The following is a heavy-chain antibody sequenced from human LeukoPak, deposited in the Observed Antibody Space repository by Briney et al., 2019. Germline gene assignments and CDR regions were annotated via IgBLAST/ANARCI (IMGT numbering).Heavy chain of an antibody. J-gene: IGHJ4*02. CDR2: ISWNSGSI. Sequence: GGSLRLSCAASGFTFDDYAMHWVRQAPGKGLEWVSGISWNSGSIGYADSVKGRFTISRDNAKNSLYLQMNSLRAEDTAVYYCARDCGGGSCYSGPGFDYWGQGTLVTVSS. V-gene: IGHV3-9*01. CDR3: ARDCGGGSCYSGPGFDY. CDR1: GFTFDDYA. D-gene: IGHD2-15*01.